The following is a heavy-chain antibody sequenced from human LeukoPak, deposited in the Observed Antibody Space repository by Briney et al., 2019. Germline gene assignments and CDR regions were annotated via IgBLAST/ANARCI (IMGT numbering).Heavy chain of an antibody. J-gene: IGHJ4*02. CDR3: AKSRDLAVHYYFDY. CDR2: ISGSGGST. Sequence: GGSLRLSCAASGFTFSSYSMNWVRQAPGKGLEWVSAISGSGGSTYYADSVKGRFTISRDNSKNTLYLQMNSLRAEDTAVYYCAKSRDLAVHYYFDYWGQGTLVTVSS. V-gene: IGHV3-23*01. CDR1: GFTFSSYS. D-gene: IGHD2-15*01.